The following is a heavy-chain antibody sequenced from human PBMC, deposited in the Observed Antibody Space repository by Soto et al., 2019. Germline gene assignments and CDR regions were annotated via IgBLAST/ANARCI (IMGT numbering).Heavy chain of an antibody. CDR1: GYTFTSYD. V-gene: IGHV1-8*01. J-gene: IGHJ4*02. CDR3: ARENISSWRFDY. CDR2: MNPNSGNT. D-gene: IGHD6-13*01. Sequence: QVQLVQSGAEVKKPGASVKVSCKASGYTFTSYDINWVRQATGQGLEWMGWMNPNSGNTGYAQKFQGRVTMTRNTSISTAYMKMSSLRSEDTAVYYCARENISSWRFDYWGQGTLVTVSS.